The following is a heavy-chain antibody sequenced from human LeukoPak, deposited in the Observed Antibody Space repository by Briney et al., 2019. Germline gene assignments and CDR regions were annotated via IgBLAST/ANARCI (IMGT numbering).Heavy chain of an antibody. CDR2: IIPILGIA. D-gene: IGHD3-22*01. Sequence: SVKVSCKASGGTFSSYAISWVRQAPGQGLEWMGRIIPILGIANYAQKFQGRVTITADKSTSTAYMELSSLRAEDTAVYYFARDETTAYYYDSSGPPHAFDIWGQGTMVTVSS. CDR3: ARDETTAYYYDSSGPPHAFDI. CDR1: GGTFSSYA. J-gene: IGHJ3*02. V-gene: IGHV1-69*04.